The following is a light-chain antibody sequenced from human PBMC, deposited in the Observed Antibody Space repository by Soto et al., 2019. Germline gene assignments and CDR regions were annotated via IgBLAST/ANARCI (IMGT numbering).Light chain of an antibody. CDR2: AAS. Sequence: DIQMTQSPSSLSASVGDRVTITYRASQGIGNDLGWYQQKPGKAPKRLIYAASSLQSGVPSSFSGSGSGTEFTLTISSLQPEDFATYYCLQHNSYPWTFGQGTKVEIK. CDR3: LQHNSYPWT. CDR1: QGIGND. V-gene: IGKV1-17*01. J-gene: IGKJ1*01.